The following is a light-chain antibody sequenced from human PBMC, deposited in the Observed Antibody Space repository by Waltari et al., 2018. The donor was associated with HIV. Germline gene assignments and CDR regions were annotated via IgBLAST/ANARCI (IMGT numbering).Light chain of an antibody. Sequence: QSVLTQPPSVSGALGQRVTISCTGSRTNIGAGHDVHWYQQLPGTAPKLLIYSNISRPSGVPDRFSASKSGTSASLAITGLRPEDEADYYCQSYDTSLSVNYVFGTGTKVTVL. CDR3: QSYDTSLSVNYV. V-gene: IGLV1-40*01. J-gene: IGLJ1*01. CDR1: RTNIGAGHD. CDR2: SNI.